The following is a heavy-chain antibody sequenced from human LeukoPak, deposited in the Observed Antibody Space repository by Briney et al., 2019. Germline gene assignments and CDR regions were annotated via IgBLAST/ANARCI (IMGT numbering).Heavy chain of an antibody. Sequence: ASVKVSCKASGYTFTGYYMHWVRQAPGQGLEWMGWINPNSGGTNYAQKFQGRVTMTRDTSISTAYMELSRLRSDDTAVYYCARDLDYYDSSGLDYWGQGTLVTVSS. CDR3: ARDLDYYDSSGLDY. CDR1: GYTFTGYY. V-gene: IGHV1-2*02. J-gene: IGHJ4*02. CDR2: INPNSGGT. D-gene: IGHD3-22*01.